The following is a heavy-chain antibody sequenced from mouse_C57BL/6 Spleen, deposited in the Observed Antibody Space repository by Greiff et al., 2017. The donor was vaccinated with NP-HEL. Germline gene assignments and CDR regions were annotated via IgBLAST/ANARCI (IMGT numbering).Heavy chain of an antibody. CDR1: GYTFTSYW. CDR3: ARSFYYFFDY. CDR2: IDPSDSYT. Sequence: VQLQQPGAELVRPGTSVKLSCKASGYTFTSYWMHWVKQRPGQGLEWIGVIDPSDSYTNYNQKFKGKATLTVDTSSSTAYMQLSSLTSEDSAVYYCARSFYYFFDYWGQGTTLTVSS. V-gene: IGHV1-59*01. D-gene: IGHD1-1*01. J-gene: IGHJ2*01.